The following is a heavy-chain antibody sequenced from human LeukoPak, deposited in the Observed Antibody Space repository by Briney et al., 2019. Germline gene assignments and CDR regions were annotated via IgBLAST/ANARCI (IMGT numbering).Heavy chain of an antibody. J-gene: IGHJ4*02. Sequence: PGGSLRLSCAASGFTFSSYWLHWVRQAPGKGLVWVSRINSDGSSITYADSVKGRFTISRDNSKSTLYLQMNSLRAEDTAVYYCARDTGAAVANLEFDYWGQGTLVTVSS. D-gene: IGHD6-19*01. CDR2: INSDGSSI. V-gene: IGHV3-74*03. CDR3: ARDTGAAVANLEFDY. CDR1: GFTFSSYW.